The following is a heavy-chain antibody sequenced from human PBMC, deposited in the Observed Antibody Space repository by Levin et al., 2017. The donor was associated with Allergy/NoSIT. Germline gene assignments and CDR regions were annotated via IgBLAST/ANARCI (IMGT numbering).Heavy chain of an antibody. J-gene: IGHJ6*02. CDR3: VRGFGMDV. Sequence: GESLKISCAASGFTFSHYWMTWVRQASGKGLEWVANIKPDGSEKSYVDSLKGRFTISRDNAQNSLYLAMNSLRVQEQAVYYCVRGFGMDVWGQGTTVTVSS. CDR1: GFTFSHYW. CDR2: IKPDGSEK. V-gene: IGHV3-7*01.